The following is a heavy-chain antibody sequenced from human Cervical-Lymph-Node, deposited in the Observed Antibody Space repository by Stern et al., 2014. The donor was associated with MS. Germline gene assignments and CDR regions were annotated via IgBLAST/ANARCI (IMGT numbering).Heavy chain of an antibody. Sequence: EVQLVESGGGLVQPGGSLRLSCEASGFTFSDSFMDWVRQAPGKGLEWVGRIRNKGSSYTTQYVASVEGRFTISRDDSKNSQFLQMNSLKTEDTAVYYGAKHADSAGGAWGQGTLVTVSS. CDR1: GFTFSDSF. CDR2: IRNKGSSYTT. D-gene: IGHD3-10*01. J-gene: IGHJ5*02. V-gene: IGHV3-72*01. CDR3: AKHADSAGGA.